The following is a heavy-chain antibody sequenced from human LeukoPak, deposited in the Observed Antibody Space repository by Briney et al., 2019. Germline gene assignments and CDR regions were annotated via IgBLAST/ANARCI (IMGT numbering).Heavy chain of an antibody. CDR3: ARLISPVYYDSSGYY. CDR1: GGSISSSSYY. J-gene: IGHJ4*02. V-gene: IGHV4-39*01. D-gene: IGHD3-22*01. Sequence: TSETLSLTCTVSGGSISSSSYYWGWIRQPPGKGLEWIGSIYYSGSTYYNPSLKSRVTISVDTSKNQFSLKLSSVTAADRAVYYCARLISPVYYDSSGYYWGQGTLVTVSS. CDR2: IYYSGST.